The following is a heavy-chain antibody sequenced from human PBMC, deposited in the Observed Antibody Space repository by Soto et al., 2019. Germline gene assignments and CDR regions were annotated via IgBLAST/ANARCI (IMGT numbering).Heavy chain of an antibody. CDR2: VYHTGRT. D-gene: IGHD3-9*01. CDR1: GGSFKSGSYY. Sequence: QVHLQESGPGLVRPSETLSLTCTVSGGSFKSGSYYWSWIRQPPGKGLEWIGYVYHTGRTDYNPSLKSRVSISMDTSKNQFSLDLDSVTPADTAVYFCARDFDHFDSWGQGTLVTVS. V-gene: IGHV4-61*01. CDR3: ARDFDHFDS. J-gene: IGHJ4*02.